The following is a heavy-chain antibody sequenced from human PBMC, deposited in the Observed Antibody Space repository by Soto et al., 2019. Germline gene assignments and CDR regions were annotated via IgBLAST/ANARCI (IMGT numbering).Heavy chain of an antibody. CDR2: IKSKTDGGTT. CDR3: TTGRGEAVAGPVH. CDR1: GFTFSNAW. D-gene: IGHD6-19*01. V-gene: IGHV3-15*01. Sequence: PGGSLRLSCAASGFTFSNAWMSWVRQAPGKGLEWVGRIKSKTDGGTTDYAAPVKGRFTISRDDSKNTLYLQMNSLKTEDTAVYYCTTGRGEAVAGPVHWGQGTLVTVS. J-gene: IGHJ4*02.